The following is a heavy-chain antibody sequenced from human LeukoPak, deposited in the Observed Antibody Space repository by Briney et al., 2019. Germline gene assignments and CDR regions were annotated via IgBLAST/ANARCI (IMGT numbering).Heavy chain of an antibody. J-gene: IGHJ4*02. V-gene: IGHV3-30-3*01. Sequence: GGSLRLSCAASGFTFNSYAKHWVRQAPGKGLEWVAVISYDGSNKYYADSVKGRFTISRDNSKNTLYLQMNSLGAEDTAVYYCARDGYGGYDFWSGLRPYYFDYWGQGTLVTVSS. CDR1: GFTFNSYA. CDR2: ISYDGSNK. CDR3: ARDGYGGYDFWSGLRPYYFDY. D-gene: IGHD3-3*01.